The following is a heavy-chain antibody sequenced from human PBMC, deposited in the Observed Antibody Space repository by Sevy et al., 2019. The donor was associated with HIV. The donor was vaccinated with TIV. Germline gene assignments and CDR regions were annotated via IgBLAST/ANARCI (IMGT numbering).Heavy chain of an antibody. J-gene: IGHJ3*02. V-gene: IGHV3-23*01. D-gene: IGHD3-3*01. CDR1: GFTFSSYA. CDR2: ISGSGGST. CDR3: AKASTSWSGYYRNDAFDI. Sequence: GGSLRLSCAASGFTFSSYAMSWVRQAPGKGLEWVSAISGSGGSTYYADSVKGRFTISRDNSKNTLYLQMNSLRAEDTAVYYCAKASTSWSGYYRNDAFDIWGQGTMVTVSS.